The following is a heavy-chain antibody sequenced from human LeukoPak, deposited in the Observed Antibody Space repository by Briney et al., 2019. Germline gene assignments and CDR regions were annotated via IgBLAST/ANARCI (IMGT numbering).Heavy chain of an antibody. V-gene: IGHV3-30*18. CDR2: ISYDGSKE. CDR1: GFTFSSFG. J-gene: IGHJ4*02. CDR3: AKEFNRGLPDY. D-gene: IGHD2-21*01. Sequence: GGSLRLSCAASGFTFSSFGMHWVRQAPGKGLEWLAVISYDGSKEYYADSVKGRFTISRDNSKNTVYLQMSSLRVEETAVYYCAKEFNRGLPDYWGQGTLVTVPS.